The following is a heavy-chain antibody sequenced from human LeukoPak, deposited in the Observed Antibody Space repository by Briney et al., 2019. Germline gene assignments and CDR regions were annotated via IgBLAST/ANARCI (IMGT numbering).Heavy chain of an antibody. CDR2: IKQDGLEK. Sequence: GGSLRLSCAASGFTFNIFWMTWVRQAPGKGLEWVANIKQDGLEKYYVDSVKGRFTISRDNAKSSMYLQMNGLRAEDTAVYYCRFGSGIYSFDYWGQGTLVTVSS. V-gene: IGHV3-7*02. J-gene: IGHJ4*02. CDR1: GFTFNIFW. CDR3: RFGSGIYSFDY. D-gene: IGHD3-10*01.